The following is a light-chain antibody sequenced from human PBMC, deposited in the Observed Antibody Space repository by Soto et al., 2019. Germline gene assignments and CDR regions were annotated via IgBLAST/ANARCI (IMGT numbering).Light chain of an antibody. CDR2: LEGSGSY. CDR1: SGHSSYI. V-gene: IGLV4-60*03. CDR3: ETWDSNILWV. J-gene: IGLJ3*02. Sequence: QSVLTQSSSASASLGSSVKLTCTLSSGHSSYIIAWHQQQPGKAPRYLMKLEGSGSYNKGSGVPDRFSGSSSGADRYLTISNLQSEDEADYYWETWDSNILWVFGGGTKLTVL.